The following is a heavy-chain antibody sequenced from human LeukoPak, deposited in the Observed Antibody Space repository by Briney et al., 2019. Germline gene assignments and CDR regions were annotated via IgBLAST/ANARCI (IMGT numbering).Heavy chain of an antibody. D-gene: IGHD6-6*01. Sequence: GGSLRLSCAASGFTVSSNYMSWVRRAPGKGLDWVSVIYSGGSTYYADSVKGRFTISRDNSKNTLYLQMNSLRAEDTAVYYCARDNAPYTSSSSGLGLFDYWGQGTLVTVSS. CDR2: IYSGGST. J-gene: IGHJ4*02. CDR3: ARDNAPYTSSSSGLGLFDY. CDR1: GFTVSSNY. V-gene: IGHV3-53*01.